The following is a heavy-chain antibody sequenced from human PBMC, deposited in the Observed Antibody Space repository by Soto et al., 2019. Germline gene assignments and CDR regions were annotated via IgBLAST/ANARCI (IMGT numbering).Heavy chain of an antibody. D-gene: IGHD1-26*01. Sequence: EVQLLESGGGLVQPGGSLRLSCAASGFTFSSYAMNWVRQAPGKGLEWVSVISGSGGSTYYADSVKGRCTISRDNSKNTLYLQMNSLRAEDTAVYYCARRGSGSYYDYWGQGTLVTVSS. CDR2: ISGSGGST. J-gene: IGHJ4*02. CDR1: GFTFSSYA. V-gene: IGHV3-23*01. CDR3: ARRGSGSYYDY.